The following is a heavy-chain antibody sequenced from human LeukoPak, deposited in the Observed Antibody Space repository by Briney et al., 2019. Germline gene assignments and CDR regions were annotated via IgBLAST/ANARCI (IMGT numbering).Heavy chain of an antibody. CDR2: IRTKAYGGTT. Sequence: GGSLRLSCTPSGFTLGNYAMSWARQAPGKGLEWVGFIRTKAYGGTTEYAASVKGRFTISRDDSKSIVYLQMNSLKTEDTAVYYCARELSGSYYDFDYWGQGTLVTVSS. J-gene: IGHJ4*02. CDR3: ARELSGSYYDFDY. D-gene: IGHD1-26*01. CDR1: GFTLGNYA. V-gene: IGHV3-49*04.